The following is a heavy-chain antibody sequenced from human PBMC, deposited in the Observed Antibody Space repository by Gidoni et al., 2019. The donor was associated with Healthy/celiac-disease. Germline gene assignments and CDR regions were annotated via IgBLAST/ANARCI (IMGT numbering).Heavy chain of an antibody. J-gene: IGHJ5*02. D-gene: IGHD3-3*01. V-gene: IGHV3-7*03. Sequence: EVQLVESGGGLVQPGGSLRLSCAASGFPFSSYWISWVRQAPGKGLEWVANIKQDGSEKYYVDSVKGRFTISRDNAKNSLYLQMNSLRAEDTAVYYCAREPTAPHYDFWSGYSPNWFDPWGQGTLVTVSS. CDR3: AREPTAPHYDFWSGYSPNWFDP. CDR1: GFPFSSYW. CDR2: IKQDGSEK.